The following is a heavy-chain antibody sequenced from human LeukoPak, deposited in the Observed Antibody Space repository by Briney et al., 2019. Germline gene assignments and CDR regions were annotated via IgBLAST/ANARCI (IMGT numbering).Heavy chain of an antibody. CDR2: IYYSGST. Sequence: NSSETLSLTCTVSGGSISSSSYYWGWIRQPPGKGLEWIGSIYYSGSTYYNPSLKSRVTISVDTSKNQFSLNLNSVTAADTAVYFCARDEGSAYPFDYWGQGTLVTASS. CDR1: GGSISSSSYY. J-gene: IGHJ4*02. V-gene: IGHV4-39*07. CDR3: ARDEGSAYPFDY. D-gene: IGHD3-22*01.